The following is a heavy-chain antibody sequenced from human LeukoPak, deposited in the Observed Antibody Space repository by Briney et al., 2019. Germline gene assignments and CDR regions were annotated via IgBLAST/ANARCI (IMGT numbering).Heavy chain of an antibody. CDR1: GFTFSSYA. CDR2: ISGSGGST. V-gene: IGHV3-23*01. J-gene: IGHJ5*02. D-gene: IGHD6-13*01. CDR3: ARGGAIRYSSRRYNWFDP. Sequence: TGGSLRLSCAASGFTFSSYAMSWVRQASGKGLEWVSAISGSGGSTYYADSVKGRFTISRDNSKNTLYLQMNSLRAEDTAVYYCARGGAIRYSSRRYNWFDPWGQGTLVTVSS.